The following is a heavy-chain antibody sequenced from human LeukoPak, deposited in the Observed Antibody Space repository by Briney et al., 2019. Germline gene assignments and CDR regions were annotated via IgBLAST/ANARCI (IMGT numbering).Heavy chain of an antibody. D-gene: IGHD1-26*01. CDR1: GFTFKTYW. CDR2: INSDGSNT. J-gene: IGHJ3*02. CDR3: GRDRLGRSDAFDI. Sequence: GGSLRLSCAASGFTFKTYWMHWVRQDPGKGLVWVSRINSDGSNTDYADSVKGRFTISRDNAKNTLFLQMTSLRAEDTAVYYCGRDRLGRSDAFDIWGQGTMVTVCS. V-gene: IGHV3-74*01.